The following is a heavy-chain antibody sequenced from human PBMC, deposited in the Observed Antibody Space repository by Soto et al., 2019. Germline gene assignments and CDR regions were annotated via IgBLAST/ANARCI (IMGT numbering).Heavy chain of an antibody. D-gene: IGHD6-25*01. CDR2: IYYTGST. CDR3: ARDLVAAARTGYLDP. CDR1: GGSISSGGYY. J-gene: IGHJ5*02. Sequence: SETLSLTCTVSGGSISSGGYYWNWIRQHPGKGLEWIGYIYYTGSTFYNPSLKSRVTMSVDTSKNQFSLKLSSVTAADTAVYSCARDLVAAARTGYLDPWGQGILVTVSS. V-gene: IGHV4-31*03.